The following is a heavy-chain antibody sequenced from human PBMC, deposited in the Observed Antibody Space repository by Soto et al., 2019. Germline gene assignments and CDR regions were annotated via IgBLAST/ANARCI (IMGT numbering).Heavy chain of an antibody. V-gene: IGHV3-11*01. CDR3: ARDPGEGDY. Sequence: QVQLVESXGXXXXXGXSLRLSCAASGFTFSDYYMSWIRQAPGKGLEWVSYISSSGSTIYYADSVKGRFTISRDNANNSLYLQMNSLRAEDTAVYYCARDPGEGDYWGQGTLVTVSS. CDR1: GFTFSDYY. CDR2: ISSSGSTI. J-gene: IGHJ4*02.